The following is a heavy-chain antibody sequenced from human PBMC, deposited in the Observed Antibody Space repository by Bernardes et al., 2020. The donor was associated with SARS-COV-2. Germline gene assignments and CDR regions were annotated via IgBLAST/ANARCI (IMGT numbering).Heavy chain of an antibody. CDR2: ISSSSSYI. Sequence: GGSLRLSCAASGFTFSSYSMNWVRRAPGKGLEWVSSISSSSSYIYYADSVKGRFTISRDNAKNSLYLQMNSLRAEDTAVYYCAQAKAVAVAPSDYWGQGTLGTVSS. CDR3: AQAKAVAVAPSDY. J-gene: IGHJ4*02. V-gene: IGHV3-21*01. CDR1: GFTFSSYS. D-gene: IGHD6-19*01.